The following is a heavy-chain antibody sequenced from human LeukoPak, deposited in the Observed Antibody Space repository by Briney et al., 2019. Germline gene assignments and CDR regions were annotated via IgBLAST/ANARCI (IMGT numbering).Heavy chain of an antibody. V-gene: IGHV4-34*01. CDR3: ARGDYGDYVADY. J-gene: IGHJ4*02. Sequence: SETLSLTCAVYGGSFSGYYWSWIRQPPGKGLEWIGEINHSGSTNYNPSPKSRVTISVDTSKNQFSLKLSSVTAADTAVYYCARGDYGDYVADYWGQGTLVTVSS. CDR1: GGSFSGYY. CDR2: INHSGST. D-gene: IGHD4-17*01.